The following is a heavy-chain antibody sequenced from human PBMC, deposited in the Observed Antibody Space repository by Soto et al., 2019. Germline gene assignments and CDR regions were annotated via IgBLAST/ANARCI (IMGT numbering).Heavy chain of an antibody. CDR1: GFTFSDHY. J-gene: IGHJ6*02. V-gene: IGHV3-72*01. CDR3: ARVEAASPVLDYYYGMDV. D-gene: IGHD3-3*01. CDR2: TRNKANSYTT. Sequence: PGGSLRLSCAASGFTFSDHYMDWVRQAPGKGLEWVGRTRNKANSYTTEYAASVKGRFTISRDDSKNSLYLQMNSLKTEDTAVYYCARVEAASPVLDYYYGMDVWGQGTTVTVYS.